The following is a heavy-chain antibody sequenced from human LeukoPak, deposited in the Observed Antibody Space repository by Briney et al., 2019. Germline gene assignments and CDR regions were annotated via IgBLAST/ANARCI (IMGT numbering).Heavy chain of an antibody. CDR3: ATQRGSYRWGTDFDY. V-gene: IGHV1-2*02. CDR1: GYTFTGYY. D-gene: IGHD3-16*01. CDR2: INPNSGDT. Sequence: ASLKVSCKASGYTFTGYYMHCVGQAPGQRLEWMGWINPNSGDTKYAQKFQGRVTMTRDTSISTAYMERSRLSSDDTAVYYCATQRGSYRWGTDFDYWGQGTLVTVSS. J-gene: IGHJ4*02.